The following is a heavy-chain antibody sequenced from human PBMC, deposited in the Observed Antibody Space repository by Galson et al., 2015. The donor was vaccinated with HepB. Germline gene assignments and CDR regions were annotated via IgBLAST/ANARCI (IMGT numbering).Heavy chain of an antibody. Sequence: SLRLSCAASGFSFSSYSMNWVRQAPGKGLEWVSSISSSSSYIYYADSVKGRFTISRDNAKNSLYLQMNSLRAEDTAVYYCARDPSSIQLWGIDYWGQGTLVTVSS. D-gene: IGHD5-18*01. J-gene: IGHJ4*02. V-gene: IGHV3-21*01. CDR3: ARDPSSIQLWGIDY. CDR1: GFSFSSYS. CDR2: ISSSSSYI.